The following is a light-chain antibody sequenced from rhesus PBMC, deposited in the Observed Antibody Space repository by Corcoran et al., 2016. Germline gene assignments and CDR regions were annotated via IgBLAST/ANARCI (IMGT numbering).Light chain of an antibody. CDR2: RAS. CDR1: QGISNW. CDR3: QKHENSPYS. V-gene: IGKV1-69*01. Sequence: DIQMTQSPSSLSASVGDRVTITCRASQGISNWLAWYQQKPGKAPKLLISRASNLETGVPSRLSGSGSRTEFNLNISSLQSEDIATYYCQKHENSPYSFGQGTKVEIK. J-gene: IGKJ2*01.